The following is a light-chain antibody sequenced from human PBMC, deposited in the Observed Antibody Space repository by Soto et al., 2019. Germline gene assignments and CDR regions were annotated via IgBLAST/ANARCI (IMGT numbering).Light chain of an antibody. V-gene: IGKV3-15*01. CDR2: GAS. Sequence: ETVMTQSPATLSVSPGEKATLSCRASESVSRKLAWYQQKPGQAPRLLIYGASTRATGIPARFSGSGSGTEFTLTISSLKTEDFAVYYCQQYNNWHTWTFGLGTKVDIK. J-gene: IGKJ1*01. CDR3: QQYNNWHTWT. CDR1: ESVSRK.